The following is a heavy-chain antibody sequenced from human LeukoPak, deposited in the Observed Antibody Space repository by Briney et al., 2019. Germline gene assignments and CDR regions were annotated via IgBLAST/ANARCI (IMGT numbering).Heavy chain of an antibody. J-gene: IGHJ6*03. CDR3: ARGDYYYYYMDV. CDR1: GYTFTSYD. V-gene: IGHV1-8*03. CDR2: MNPNSGNT. Sequence: ASVKVSCKASGYTFTSYDINWVRQATGQGLEWMGWMNPNSGNTGYAQKFQGRVTITRNTSISTAYMELSSLRSEDTAVYYCARGDYYYYYMDVWGKGTTVTVSS.